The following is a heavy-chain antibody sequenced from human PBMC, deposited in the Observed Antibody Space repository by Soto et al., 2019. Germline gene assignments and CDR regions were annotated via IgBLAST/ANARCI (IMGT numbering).Heavy chain of an antibody. V-gene: IGHV3-23*01. CDR1: EFTFSSYA. CDR3: TKTGTLLTGNNWIDR. D-gene: IGHD3-9*01. J-gene: IGHJ5*02. Sequence: EVHLLESGGGLVQPGGSLRLSCAASEFTFSSYAMTWVRQAPGKGLEWVSGISVDGRRTYYADSVKGRFTISRDNSENTLYLQMNSLRADDTAVYYCTKTGTLLTGNNWIDRWGQGTLVTVSS. CDR2: ISVDGRRT.